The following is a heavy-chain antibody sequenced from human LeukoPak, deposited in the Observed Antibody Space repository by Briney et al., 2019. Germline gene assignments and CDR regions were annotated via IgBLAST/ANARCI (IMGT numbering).Heavy chain of an antibody. D-gene: IGHD6-13*01. Sequence: SQTLSLTCAVSVGSISSGVYSWSWIRQPPGKGLEWVGYIYHSGNTYYNPSLKSRVTISVDRSRNQFSLNLNSMTAADTVFYFCARLVTSSWTYYFDYWGQGTLVTVSS. CDR3: ARLVTSSWTYYFDY. CDR2: IYHSGNT. V-gene: IGHV4-30-2*01. J-gene: IGHJ4*02. CDR1: VGSISSGVYS.